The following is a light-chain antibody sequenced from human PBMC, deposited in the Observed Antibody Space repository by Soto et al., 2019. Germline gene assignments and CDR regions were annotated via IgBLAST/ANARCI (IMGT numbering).Light chain of an antibody. V-gene: IGLV2-23*02. CDR2: EVS. J-gene: IGLJ1*01. Sequence: QSVLTQPASVSGSPGQSITISCTGTSSDVGSYNLVSWYQQHPGKAPKLMIYEVSKRPSGVSNRFSGSKSGNTASLTISGLQAEDEADYYCCLYAGSSTSLVFGTGTKVTVL. CDR1: SSDVGSYNL. CDR3: CLYAGSSTSLV.